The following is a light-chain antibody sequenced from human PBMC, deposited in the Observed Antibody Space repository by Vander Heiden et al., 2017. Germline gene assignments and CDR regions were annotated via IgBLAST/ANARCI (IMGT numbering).Light chain of an antibody. CDR2: QDS. CDR3: PAWDSRTDG. V-gene: IGLV3-1*01. Sequence: SYELTQPPSVSVSPGQTASITCSGDKLGDKYACWYQQKPGQSPGRVIYQDSKRPSGIPERFSGSNSGKKANLTISGTQAMDEADDYCPAWDSRTDGCGT. J-gene: IGLJ1*01. CDR1: KLGDKY.